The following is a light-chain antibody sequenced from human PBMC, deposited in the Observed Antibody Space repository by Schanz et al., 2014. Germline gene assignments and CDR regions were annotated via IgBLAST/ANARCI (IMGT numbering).Light chain of an antibody. CDR1: QSVSSN. CDR2: GAS. Sequence: EIVMTQSPATLSVSPGERATLSCRASQSVSSNLAWYQQKPGQAPRLLIYGASTRATGIPARFSGSGSGTEFTLTISSLEPEDFAVYYCQQRDSWPSRRVTFGGGTKVEIK. J-gene: IGKJ4*01. CDR3: QQRDSWPSRRVT. V-gene: IGKV3-15*01.